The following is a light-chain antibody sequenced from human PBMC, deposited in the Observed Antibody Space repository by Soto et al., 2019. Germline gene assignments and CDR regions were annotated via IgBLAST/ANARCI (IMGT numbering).Light chain of an antibody. V-gene: IGLV1-40*01. J-gene: IGLJ1*01. CDR1: SSNIGAGYD. Sequence: VLTQPPSVSGAPGQRVTVSCSGTSSNIGAGYDVHWYQQFPGTAPKLLIYGDNNRPSGVPDRFSGSKSGTSASLAITGLQDEDEADYYCQSYDSRMSAHVFGTGTKVTVL. CDR3: QSYDSRMSAHV. CDR2: GDN.